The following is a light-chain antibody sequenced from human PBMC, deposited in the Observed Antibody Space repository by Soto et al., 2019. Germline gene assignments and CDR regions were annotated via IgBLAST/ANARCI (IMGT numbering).Light chain of an antibody. CDR3: QQYYSYPWT. J-gene: IGKJ1*01. CDR2: AAS. CDR1: QGISSY. V-gene: IGKV1-8*01. Sequence: AIRMTQSPSSFSASTGDRVTITCRASQGISSYLAWYQQKPGKAPKLLIHAASTWQSGVPYRFSGSGSGTDFTLTISCLQSADFASYYWQQYYSYPWTVGEGTKVEIK.